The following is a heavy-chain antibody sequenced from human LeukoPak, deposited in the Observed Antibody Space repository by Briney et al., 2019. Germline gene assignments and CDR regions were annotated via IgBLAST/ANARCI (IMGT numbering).Heavy chain of an antibody. J-gene: IGHJ4*02. CDR2: IIPILGIA. V-gene: IGHV1-69*04. D-gene: IGHD2-15*01. Sequence: AASVKVPCKASGGTFSSYTISWVRQAPGQGLEWMRRIIPILGIANYAQKFQGRVTITADKSTSTAYMELSSLRSEDTAVYYCARDPQGYCSGGSCYSAYWGQGTLVTVSS. CDR3: ARDPQGYCSGGSCYSAY. CDR1: GGTFSSYT.